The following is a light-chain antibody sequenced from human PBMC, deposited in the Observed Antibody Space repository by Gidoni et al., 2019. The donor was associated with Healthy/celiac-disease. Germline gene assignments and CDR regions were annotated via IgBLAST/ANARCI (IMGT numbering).Light chain of an antibody. CDR1: QNVSSSY. CDR2: GAS. Sequence: LLQTSGTLSLSPGKRATLSCRASQNVSSSYLAWYQQKPGQAPRLLIDGASSRATGIPDRFSGSGSGTDFTLTISRLEPEDLAVYYCQQYGSSPGVTFGPGTKVDIK. V-gene: IGKV3-20*01. CDR3: QQYGSSPGVT. J-gene: IGKJ3*01.